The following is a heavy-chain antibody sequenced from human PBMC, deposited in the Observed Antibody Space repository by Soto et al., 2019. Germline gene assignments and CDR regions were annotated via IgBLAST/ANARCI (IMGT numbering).Heavy chain of an antibody. J-gene: IGHJ4*02. CDR1: GGSISSYY. CDR2: IYYSGST. Sequence: SETLSLTCTVSGGSISSYYWSWIRQPPGKGLEWIGYIYYSGSTNYNPSLKSRVTISVDTSKNQFSLKLSSVTAADTAVYYCARVGYAGNRYYFDYWGQGTLVTVSS. V-gene: IGHV4-59*01. CDR3: ARVGYAGNRYYFDY. D-gene: IGHD5-12*01.